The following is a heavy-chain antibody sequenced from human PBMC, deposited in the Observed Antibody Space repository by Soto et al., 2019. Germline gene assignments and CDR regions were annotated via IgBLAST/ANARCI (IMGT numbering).Heavy chain of an antibody. CDR2: ISPNSGGT. V-gene: IGHV1-2*02. Sequence: ASVKVSCKASGYTFTGYYMHWVRQAPGQGLEWMGWISPNSGGTNYAQKFQGRVTMTRDTSISTAYMELSRLRSDDTAVYYCARAYCSGGSCYYYYGMDVWGQGTTVTVSS. D-gene: IGHD2-15*01. J-gene: IGHJ6*02. CDR3: ARAYCSGGSCYYYYGMDV. CDR1: GYTFTGYY.